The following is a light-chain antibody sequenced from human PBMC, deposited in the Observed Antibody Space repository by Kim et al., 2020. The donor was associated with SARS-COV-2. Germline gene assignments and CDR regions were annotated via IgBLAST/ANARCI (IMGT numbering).Light chain of an antibody. CDR1: QSVSSSY. CDR3: QQYGSSPYT. J-gene: IGKJ2*01. CDR2: GAS. Sequence: WSPGERATLSCSASQSVSSSYLAWYQQKPGQAPRLLIYGASSRATGIPDRFSGSGSGTDFTLTISRLEPEDFAVYYCQQYGSSPYTFGQGTKLEIK. V-gene: IGKV3-20*01.